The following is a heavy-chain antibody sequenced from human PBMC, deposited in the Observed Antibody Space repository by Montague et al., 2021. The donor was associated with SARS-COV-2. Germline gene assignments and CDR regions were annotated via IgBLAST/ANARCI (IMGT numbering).Heavy chain of an antibody. J-gene: IGHJ4*02. V-gene: IGHV4-34*01. CDR2: INHRGTS. D-gene: IGHD3-22*01. CDR1: GGSFSDNY. CDR3: ARGRQHFNMIVVVMTGGEYYFDS. Sequence: SETLSLTCAVYGGSFSDNYWSLIRKPPGKGLEWIGEINHRGTSNYNPSLKSRVSISVDTSKNQFSLYLGSVTAADTAVYYCARGRQHFNMIVVVMTGGEYYFDSWGPGTLVTVS.